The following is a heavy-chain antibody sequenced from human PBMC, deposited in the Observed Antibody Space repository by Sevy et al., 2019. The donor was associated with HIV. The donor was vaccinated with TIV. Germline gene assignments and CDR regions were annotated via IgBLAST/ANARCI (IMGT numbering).Heavy chain of an antibody. J-gene: IGHJ6*02. CDR2: IRYDGSNK. Sequence: GGSLRLSCAASGLTFSSYGMHWVRQAPGKGLEWVALIRYDGSNKYYADSVKGRFTISRDNSKNTLYLQMNSLRAEDTAVYYCAKVWRRTGYSFYYYGMDVWGQGTTVTVSS. V-gene: IGHV3-30*02. CDR1: GLTFSSYG. CDR3: AKVWRRTGYSFYYYGMDV. D-gene: IGHD3-9*01.